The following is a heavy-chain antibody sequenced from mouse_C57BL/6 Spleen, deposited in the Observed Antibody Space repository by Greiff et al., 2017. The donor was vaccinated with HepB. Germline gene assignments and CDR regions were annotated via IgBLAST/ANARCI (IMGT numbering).Heavy chain of an antibody. Sequence: EVQWVESGEGLVKPGGSLKLSCAASGFTFSSYAMSWVRQTPEKRLEWVAYISSGGDYIYYADTVKGRFTISRDNARNTLYLQMSSLKSEDTAMYYCTREDGSSYGFAYWGQGTLVTVSA. J-gene: IGHJ3*01. CDR3: TREDGSSYGFAY. V-gene: IGHV5-9-1*02. D-gene: IGHD1-1*01. CDR2: ISSGGDYI. CDR1: GFTFSSYA.